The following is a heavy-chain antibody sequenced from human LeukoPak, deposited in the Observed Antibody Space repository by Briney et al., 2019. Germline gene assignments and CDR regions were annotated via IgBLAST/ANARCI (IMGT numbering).Heavy chain of an antibody. J-gene: IGHJ3*02. Sequence: GASVKVSCKASGYTFTTYAINWVRQAPGQGLEWMGWINPNSGGTNYAQKFQGRVTMTRDTSISTAYMELSRLRSDDTAVYYCARNWGDAFDIWGQGTMVTVSS. CDR3: ARNWGDAFDI. CDR1: GYTFTTYA. D-gene: IGHD7-27*01. V-gene: IGHV1-2*02. CDR2: INPNSGGT.